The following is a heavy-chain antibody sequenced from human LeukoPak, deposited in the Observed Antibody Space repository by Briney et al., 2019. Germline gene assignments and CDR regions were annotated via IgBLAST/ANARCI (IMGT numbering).Heavy chain of an antibody. V-gene: IGHV3-23*01. J-gene: IGHJ4*02. CDR2: ISGSGGST. Sequence: GGSLRLSCAASGFTFSSYAMSWVRQAPGKGLEWVSAISGSGGSTYYADSVKGRFTISRDSSKNTLYLQMNSLRAEDTAVYYCAKDFTIFGVVIGFDYWGQGTLVTVSS. CDR1: GFTFSSYA. CDR3: AKDFTIFGVVIGFDY. D-gene: IGHD3-3*01.